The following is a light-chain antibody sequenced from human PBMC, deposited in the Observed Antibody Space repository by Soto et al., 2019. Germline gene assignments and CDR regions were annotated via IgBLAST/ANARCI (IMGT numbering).Light chain of an antibody. Sequence: EIVLTQSPGTLSLSPGERATLSCRASQSVSSSLAWYQQKTGQAPRLLISGASSRATGIPDRFSGSGSGTDFTLTISRLEPEDFALYYCQQYGSSPITFGQGTRLEIK. J-gene: IGKJ5*01. CDR1: QSVSSS. V-gene: IGKV3-20*01. CDR2: GAS. CDR3: QQYGSSPIT.